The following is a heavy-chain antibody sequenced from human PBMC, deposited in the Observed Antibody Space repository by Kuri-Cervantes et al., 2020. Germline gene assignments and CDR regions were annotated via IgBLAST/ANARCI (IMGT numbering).Heavy chain of an antibody. Sequence: GESLKISCAASGFTFSSYGMHWARQAPGKGLEWVAVISYDGSNKYYADSVKGRFTISRDNSKNTLYLQMNSLRAEDTAVYYCAKLWLWFGETNDYWGQGTLVTVSS. CDR2: ISYDGSNK. CDR3: AKLWLWFGETNDY. D-gene: IGHD3-10*01. V-gene: IGHV3-30*18. CDR1: GFTFSSYG. J-gene: IGHJ4*02.